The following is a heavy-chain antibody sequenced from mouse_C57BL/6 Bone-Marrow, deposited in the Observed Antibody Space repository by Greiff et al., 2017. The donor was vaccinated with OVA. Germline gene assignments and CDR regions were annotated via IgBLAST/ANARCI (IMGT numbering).Heavy chain of an antibody. CDR1: GYSITSGYD. CDR2: ISYSGST. Sequence: VQLQQSGPGMVKPSQSLSLTCTVTGYSITSGYDWHWIRHFPGNKLEWMGYISYSGSTNYNPSLKSRISITHDTSKNHFFLKLNSVTTEDTATYYCASSYGSRDYAMDYWGQGTSVTVSS. D-gene: IGHD1-1*01. J-gene: IGHJ4*01. V-gene: IGHV3-1*01. CDR3: ASSYGSRDYAMDY.